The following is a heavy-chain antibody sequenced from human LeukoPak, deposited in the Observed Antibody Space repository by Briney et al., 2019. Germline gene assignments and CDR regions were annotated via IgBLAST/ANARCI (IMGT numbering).Heavy chain of an antibody. CDR1: GFTFDDYA. D-gene: IGHD2-2*01. J-gene: IGHJ5*02. CDR2: ISWNSGSI. V-gene: IGHV3-9*01. Sequence: GRSLRLSCAASGFTFDDYAMHWVRQAPGKGLEWVSGISWNSGSIGYADSVKGRFTISRDNAKNSLYLQMNSLRAEDTAVYYCARDRGVVPAVIRSHSWFDPWGQGTLVTVPS. CDR3: ARDRGVVPAVIRSHSWFDP.